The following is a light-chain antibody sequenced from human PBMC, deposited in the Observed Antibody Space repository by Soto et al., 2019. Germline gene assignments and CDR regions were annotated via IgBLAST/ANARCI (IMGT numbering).Light chain of an antibody. Sequence: SYELTQPPSVSVSPGPADSISGYGGKLGEKYARWYQQKPGQSPVLVIYQDSKRPSGIPERFSGSNSGNTATLTISGTQAMDEADYYCQAWDSSTVVFGGGNKLTVL. CDR2: QDS. J-gene: IGLJ2*01. CDR1: KLGEKY. CDR3: QAWDSSTVV. V-gene: IGLV3-1*01.